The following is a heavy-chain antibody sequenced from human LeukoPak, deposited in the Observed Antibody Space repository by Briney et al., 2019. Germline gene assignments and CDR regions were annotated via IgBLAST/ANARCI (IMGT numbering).Heavy chain of an antibody. CDR2: IYYSGST. J-gene: IGHJ3*02. V-gene: IGHV4-30-4*07. CDR3: ARDSPPRVTTSLGRGRAAFDI. CDR1: GDSISSGGYS. D-gene: IGHD4-17*01. Sequence: PSQTLSVTCADSGDSISSGGYSWSWIRQPPGKGLEWIGYIYYSGSTYYNPSLKSRVTISVDTSKNQFSLKLSSVTAADTAVYYCARDSPPRVTTSLGRGRAAFDIWGQGTMVTVSS.